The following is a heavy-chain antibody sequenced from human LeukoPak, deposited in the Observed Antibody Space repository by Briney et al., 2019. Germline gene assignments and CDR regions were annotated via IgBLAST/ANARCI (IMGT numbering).Heavy chain of an antibody. J-gene: IGHJ6*03. CDR1: GFTLSSYA. Sequence: GGSLRLSCAASGFTLSSYAMSWVRQGPGKGLEWVSAISVSGNTYHADSVKGRFTISRDNAKNSLYLQMNSLRAEDTAVYYCARDSGGYYYYYMDVWGKGTTVTVSS. V-gene: IGHV3-23*01. CDR2: ISVSGNT. CDR3: ARDSGGYYYYYMDV.